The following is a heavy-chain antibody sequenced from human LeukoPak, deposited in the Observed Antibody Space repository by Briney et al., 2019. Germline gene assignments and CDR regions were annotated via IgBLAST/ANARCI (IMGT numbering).Heavy chain of an antibody. CDR1: GYSFTSYW. CDR2: IYLGDSDT. J-gene: IGHJ5*02. Sequence: GESLKISCKGSGYSFTSYWIGWVRQMPGKGLEWMGIIYLGDSDTRYSPSFQGQVTISADKSISTAYLQWSSLKASDTAMYYCARSRTIYGSGSYCWFDPWGQGTMVTVSS. V-gene: IGHV5-51*01. CDR3: ARSRTIYGSGSYCWFDP. D-gene: IGHD3-10*01.